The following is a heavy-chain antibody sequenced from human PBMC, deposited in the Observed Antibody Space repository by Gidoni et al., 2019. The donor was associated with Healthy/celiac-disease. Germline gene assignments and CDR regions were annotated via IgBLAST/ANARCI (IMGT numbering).Heavy chain of an antibody. Sequence: EVQLLESGGGLVQPGGSLRLSCAASGFTFSSYAMSWVRQAPGKGLEWVSAISGSGGCTYYADSGKGRFTISRDNSKNTLYLQMNSRRAEYTAVYYCANTNAIIVLMVYAIYAFDIWGQGTMVTVSS. CDR3: ANTNAIIVLMVYAIYAFDI. CDR1: GFTFSSYA. V-gene: IGHV3-23*01. J-gene: IGHJ3*02. D-gene: IGHD2-8*01. CDR2: ISGSGGCT.